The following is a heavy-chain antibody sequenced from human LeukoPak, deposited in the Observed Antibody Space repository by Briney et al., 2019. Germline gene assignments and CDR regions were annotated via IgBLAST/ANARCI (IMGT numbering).Heavy chain of an antibody. CDR3: AKDSDEIAAAGVYYFDY. CDR1: GFTFSSYA. CDR2: ISGSGGST. D-gene: IGHD6-13*01. V-gene: IGHV3-23*01. J-gene: IGHJ4*02. Sequence: PGGSLRLSCAASGFTFSSYAMSWVRQAPGKGLEWVSAISGSGGSTYYADSVKGRFTISRDNSKNTLYLQMNNLRAEDTAVYYCAKDSDEIAAAGVYYFDYWGQGTLVTVSS.